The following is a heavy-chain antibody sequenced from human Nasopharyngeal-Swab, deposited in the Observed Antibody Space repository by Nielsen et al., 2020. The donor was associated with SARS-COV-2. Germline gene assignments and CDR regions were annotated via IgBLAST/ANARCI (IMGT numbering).Heavy chain of an antibody. D-gene: IGHD2-15*01. CDR2: IRSKGNNYAT. V-gene: IGHV3-73*01. Sequence: LKTPCATSGFTFSDSAIDWVRQASGEGLEWAARIRSKGNNYATAYAASVKGRFTIFRDDPTNTAFLQMNSLKTEDTAVYYCTRCGGGCYSGRDYWGQGTLVTVSS. CDR3: TRCGGGCYSGRDY. CDR1: GFTFSDSA. J-gene: IGHJ4*02.